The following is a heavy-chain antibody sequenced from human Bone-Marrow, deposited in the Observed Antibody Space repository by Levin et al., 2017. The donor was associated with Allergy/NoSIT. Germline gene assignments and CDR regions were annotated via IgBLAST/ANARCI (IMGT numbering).Heavy chain of an antibody. J-gene: IGHJ6*02. CDR2: ITDSGGA. V-gene: IGHV4-34*01. Sequence: SETLSLTCAVYGGSFRDYFWSWIRQAPGKELEWIGEITDSGGASYNLSLKSRLTISVDTSKNQFSLRLSSVTAADTAIYYCARGRRHKAWFDMVVVAGEHGHYDGLDVWGQGTTVTVSS. CDR3: ARGRRHKAWFDMVVVAGEHGHYDGLDV. D-gene: IGHD2-2*01. CDR1: GGSFRDYF.